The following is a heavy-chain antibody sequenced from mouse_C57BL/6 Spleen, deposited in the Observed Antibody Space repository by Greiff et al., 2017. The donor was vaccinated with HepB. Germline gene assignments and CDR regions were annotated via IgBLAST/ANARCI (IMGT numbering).Heavy chain of an antibody. Sequence: EVQGVESGGGLVKPGGSLKLSCAASGFTFSSYTMSWVRQTPEKRLEWVATISGGGGNTYYPDSVKGRFTISRDNAKNTLYLQMSSLRSEDTALYYCARLDSKHLHWYFDVWGTGTTVTVSS. D-gene: IGHD5-1-1*01. CDR2: ISGGGGNT. CDR1: GFTFSSYT. CDR3: ARLDSKHLHWYFDV. V-gene: IGHV5-9*01. J-gene: IGHJ1*03.